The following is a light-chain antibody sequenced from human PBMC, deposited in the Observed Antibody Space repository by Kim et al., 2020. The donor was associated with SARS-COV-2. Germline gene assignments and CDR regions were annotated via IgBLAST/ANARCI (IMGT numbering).Light chain of an antibody. CDR2: GAS. CDR1: QRVGSY. CDR3: QQYRDWPPRLT. Sequence: PGQRATLSCGASQRVGSYLAWYQQKPGQAPRLLILGASTRATGVPARFSGSGSGTEFTLTISSLQPEDFALYYCQQYRDWPPRLTFGGGTKVDIK. V-gene: IGKV3-15*01. J-gene: IGKJ4*01.